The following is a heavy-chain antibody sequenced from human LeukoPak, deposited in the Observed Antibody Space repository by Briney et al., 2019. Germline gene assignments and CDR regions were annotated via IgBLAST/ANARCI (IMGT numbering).Heavy chain of an antibody. V-gene: IGHV1-2*02. CDR2: INPNSGGT. J-gene: IGHJ5*02. D-gene: IGHD2-2*02. CDR3: ARERVYCSSTSCYRGWIGP. Sequence: ASVKVSCKPSGYTFTGYYMHWVRQAPGQRLEGMGWINPNSGGTNYAQKFHARVTMTSDTTISTAYIDRSRLRSDDTAVYYCARERVYCSSTSCYRGWIGPSGQRSLVTVSS. CDR1: GYTFTGYY.